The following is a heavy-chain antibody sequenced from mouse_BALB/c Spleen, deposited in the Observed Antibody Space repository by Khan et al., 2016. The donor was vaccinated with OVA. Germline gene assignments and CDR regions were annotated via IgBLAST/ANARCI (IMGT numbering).Heavy chain of an antibody. Sequence: EVTLFYSWGDLVQPGWSLKLSCAAPGFTFSSYTISFFRQTPEKRLEWVAFSTKGGGNTYYPDTVKGRFPVSRDNDKNILYLQMHSLKSEDTAMYGVEGPSTTEDDYVMD. CDR1: GFTFSSYT. CDR3: EGPSTTEDDYVMD. CDR2: STKGGGNT. D-gene: IGHD1-1*01. J-gene: IGHJ4*01. V-gene: IGHV5-12-2*01.